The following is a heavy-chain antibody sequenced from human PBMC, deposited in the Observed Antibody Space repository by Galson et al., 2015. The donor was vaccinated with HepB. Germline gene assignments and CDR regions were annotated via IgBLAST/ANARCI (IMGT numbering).Heavy chain of an antibody. D-gene: IGHD3-3*01. J-gene: IGHJ6*02. CDR3: AREGERYYDFWSGLAGEYYYYGMDV. CDR2: ISSSSSTI. CDR1: GFTFSSYS. Sequence: SLRLSCAASGFTFSSYSMNWVRQAPGKGLEWVSYISSSSSTIYYADSVKGRFTISRDNAKNSLYLQMNSLRAEDTAVYYCAREGERYYDFWSGLAGEYYYYGMDVWGQGTTVTVSS. V-gene: IGHV3-48*01.